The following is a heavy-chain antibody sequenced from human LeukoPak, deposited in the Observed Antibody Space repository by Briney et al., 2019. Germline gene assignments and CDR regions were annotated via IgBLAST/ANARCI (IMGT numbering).Heavy chain of an antibody. CDR3: AELGITMIGGV. CDR1: GFTFSSYE. D-gene: IGHD3-10*02. Sequence: PGGALRLSCAASGFTFSSYEMNWVRQAPGKGLEGVSYISSSGSTIYYADSVKGRFTISRDNAKNSLYLQMNSLRAEATAVYYCAELGITMIGGVWGKGTTVTISS. CDR2: ISSSGSTI. V-gene: IGHV3-48*03. J-gene: IGHJ6*04.